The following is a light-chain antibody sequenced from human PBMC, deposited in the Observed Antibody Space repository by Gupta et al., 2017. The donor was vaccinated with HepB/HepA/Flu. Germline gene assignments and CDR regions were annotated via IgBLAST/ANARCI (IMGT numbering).Light chain of an antibody. CDR3: RQENSHSSS. CDR1: QSVNYW. Sequence: DIQMTQSPSTLSASVGDRVTITCRASQSVNYWLAWYQQKPGKVPKLLISKASSLESGVPSRFSGSGSGTEFTLTISSLQPDDFATYYCRQENSHSSSFGQGTKLEIK. V-gene: IGKV1-5*03. CDR2: KAS. J-gene: IGKJ2*04.